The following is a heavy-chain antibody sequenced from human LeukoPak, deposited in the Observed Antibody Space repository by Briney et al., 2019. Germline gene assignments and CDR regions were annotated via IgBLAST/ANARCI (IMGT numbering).Heavy chain of an antibody. CDR1: GDSVSSYY. V-gene: IGHV4-59*02. CDR2: ISYSGSA. Sequence: SETLSLTCTVSGDSVSSYYWSWIRQPPEKGLEWIGYISYSGSANYNPSLNSRVTISLDTSKNQFSLKLSSVTAADTAVYYCARGGRYFDWLLPNYFDYWGQGTLVTVSS. CDR3: ARGGRYFDWLLPNYFDY. J-gene: IGHJ4*02. D-gene: IGHD3-9*01.